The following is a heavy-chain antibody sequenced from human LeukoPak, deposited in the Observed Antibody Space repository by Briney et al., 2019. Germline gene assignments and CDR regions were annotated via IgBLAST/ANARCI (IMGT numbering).Heavy chain of an antibody. Sequence: SETLSLTCAVYGGSFSGYYWSWIRQPPGKGLEWIGEINHSGSTNYNPSLKSRVTMSVDSSKNQFSLNLRSVTAADTAVYYCARDVSTSSPFDSWGQGTLVTVSS. V-gene: IGHV4-34*01. D-gene: IGHD6-6*01. J-gene: IGHJ4*02. CDR2: INHSGST. CDR1: GGSFSGYY. CDR3: ARDVSTSSPFDS.